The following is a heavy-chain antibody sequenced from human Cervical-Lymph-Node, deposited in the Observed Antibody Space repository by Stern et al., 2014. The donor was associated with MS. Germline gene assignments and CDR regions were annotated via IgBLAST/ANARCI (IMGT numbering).Heavy chain of an antibody. V-gene: IGHV1-3*01. D-gene: IGHD4-11*01. CDR3: ARQPDYSDFLDF. Sequence: QVQLVQSGAEVKKPGASMTISCKTSGYNFIDHAIHWVRQAPGHRLEWMGWINGGPGTTKYSQKFQRRVSFTRDKAASAAYMDLSSLSPDDTAVYYCARQPDYSDFLDFWGQGTLVTVSS. J-gene: IGHJ4*02. CDR1: GYNFIDHA. CDR2: INGGPGTT.